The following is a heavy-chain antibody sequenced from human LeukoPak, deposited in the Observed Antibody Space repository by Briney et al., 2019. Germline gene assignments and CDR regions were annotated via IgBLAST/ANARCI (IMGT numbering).Heavy chain of an antibody. D-gene: IGHD6-13*01. Sequence: SETLSLTCSVSGGSVSSYYWSWIRQPPGKGLEWIGYVYYTGSTNYNPSLKGRVTISVDTSKKQFSLKLSSVTAADTAVYYCARGYSSSWNYFDYWGQGTLVTVSS. CDR2: VYYTGST. CDR1: GGSVSSYY. V-gene: IGHV4-59*02. J-gene: IGHJ4*02. CDR3: ARGYSSSWNYFDY.